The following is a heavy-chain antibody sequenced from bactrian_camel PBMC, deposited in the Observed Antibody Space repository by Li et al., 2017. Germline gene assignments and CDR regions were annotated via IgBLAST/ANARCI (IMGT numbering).Heavy chain of an antibody. D-gene: IGHD1*01. Sequence: HVQLVESGGGSVQDGESLRLSCKISGNGRYCMGWFRQAPGKEREGVATINRQGVTNYADSVKGRFTISKDSAKKALYLQMNSLKPDDTAVYYCSAESDCSAFACSGPYCYFGGWSQGTQVTVS. CDR2: INRQGVT. CDR1: GNGRYC. V-gene: IGHV3S53*01. CDR3: SAESDCSAFACSGPYCYFGG. J-gene: IGHJ4*01.